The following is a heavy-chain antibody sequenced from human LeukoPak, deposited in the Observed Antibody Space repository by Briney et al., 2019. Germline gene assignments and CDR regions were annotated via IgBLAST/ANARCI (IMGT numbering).Heavy chain of an antibody. CDR3: ARDLGVVPAANYDY. CDR1: GYTFTIYG. J-gene: IGHJ4*02. V-gene: IGHV1-18*01. Sequence: ASVKVSCKASGYTFTIYGISWVRQAPGQGLEWMGWISAYNGNTNYAQKLQGRVTMTTDTSTSTAYMELRSLRSDDTAVYYCARDLGVVPAANYDYWGQGTLVTVSS. D-gene: IGHD2-2*01. CDR2: ISAYNGNT.